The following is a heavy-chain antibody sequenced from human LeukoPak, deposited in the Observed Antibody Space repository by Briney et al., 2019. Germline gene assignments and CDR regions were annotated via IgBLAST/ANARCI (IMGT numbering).Heavy chain of an antibody. CDR3: AREDTADAFDI. J-gene: IGHJ3*02. CDR2: ISNDGHFK. D-gene: IGHD5-18*01. Sequence: PGGSLRLSCAASGFTFSTYTIHWVRQAPGKGVEWVAVISNDGHFKYYADSVKGRFTISRDNSKSTLFLQMNSLTIEDTAVYYCAREDTADAFDIWGQGTMVTVSS. CDR1: GFTFSTYT. V-gene: IGHV3-30-3*01.